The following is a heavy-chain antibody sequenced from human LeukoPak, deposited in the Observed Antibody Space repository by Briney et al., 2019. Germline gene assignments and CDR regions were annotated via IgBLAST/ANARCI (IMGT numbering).Heavy chain of an antibody. CDR2: ISSSGSTI. D-gene: IGHD1-1*01. J-gene: IGHJ3*02. CDR1: GFTFSDYY. Sequence: PGGSLRLSCAASGFTFSDYYMSWIRQAPGKGLEWVSYISSSGSTIYYADSVKGRFTISRDHSKNTLYLQMNSLRTEDTAVYYCAKSAIGNTTIDAFDIWGQGTMVTISS. V-gene: IGHV3-11*01. CDR3: AKSAIGNTTIDAFDI.